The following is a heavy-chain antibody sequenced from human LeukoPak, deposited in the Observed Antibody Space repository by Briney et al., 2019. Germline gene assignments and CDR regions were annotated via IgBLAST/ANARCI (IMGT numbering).Heavy chain of an antibody. J-gene: IGHJ5*02. D-gene: IGHD3-10*01. V-gene: IGHV4-61*02. CDR3: ARETYYYGSGFSGFDP. Sequence: SQTLSLTCTVSGGSISSGSYYWSWIRQPAGKGLEWIGRIYTSGSTNYNPSLKGRVTISVDTSKNQFSLKLSSVTAADTAVYYCARETYYYGSGFSGFDPWGQGTLVTVSS. CDR2: IYTSGST. CDR1: GGSISSGSYY.